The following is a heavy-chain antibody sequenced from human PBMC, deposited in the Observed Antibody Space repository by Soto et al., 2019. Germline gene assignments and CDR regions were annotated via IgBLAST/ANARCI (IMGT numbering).Heavy chain of an antibody. CDR2: ISYDGSNK. CDR1: GFTFSSYG. Sequence: GGSLRLSCAASGFTFSSYGMHWVRQAPGKGLEWVAVISYDGSNKYYADSVKGRFTISRDNSKNTLYLQMNSLRAEDTAVYYCAKGSVTTRGYLAFDIWGQGTMVTVSS. V-gene: IGHV3-30*18. D-gene: IGHD5-12*01. J-gene: IGHJ3*02. CDR3: AKGSVTTRGYLAFDI.